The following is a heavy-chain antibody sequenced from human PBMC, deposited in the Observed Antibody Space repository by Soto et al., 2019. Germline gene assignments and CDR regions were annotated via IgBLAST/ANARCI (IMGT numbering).Heavy chain of an antibody. J-gene: IGHJ4*02. D-gene: IGHD3-22*01. CDR2: IHYSGST. CDR3: ARQRDYYDTSGDSYFDY. Sequence: QLQLQESGPRLVKPSETLSLICSVSGGSISSSRYFWGWIHQPPGKGLEWIGSIHYSGSTYYNPSRKSRVTISVDTSKNQFSLKLTSVTAADTAVYYCARQRDYYDTSGDSYFDYWGQGTLVTVSS. V-gene: IGHV4-39*01. CDR1: GGSISSSRYF.